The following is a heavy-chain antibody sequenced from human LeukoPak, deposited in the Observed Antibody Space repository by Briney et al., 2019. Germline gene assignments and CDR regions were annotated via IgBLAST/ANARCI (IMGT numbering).Heavy chain of an antibody. J-gene: IGHJ4*02. CDR1: GGSISSTNW. D-gene: IGHD3-22*01. CDR3: ARDSGGGTYYYDSSGSLDY. V-gene: IGHV4-4*02. Sequence: SETLSLTCAVSGGSISSTNWWSWVRQPPGKGLEWIVEIYHSGSTNYNPSLKSRVTISVDKSKNQFSLKLSSVTAADTAVYYCARDSGGGTYYYDSSGSLDYWGQGTLVTVSS. CDR2: IYHSGST.